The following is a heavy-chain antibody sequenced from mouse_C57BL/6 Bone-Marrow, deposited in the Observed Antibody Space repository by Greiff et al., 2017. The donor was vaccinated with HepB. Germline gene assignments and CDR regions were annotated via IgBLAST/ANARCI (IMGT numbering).Heavy chain of an antibody. CDR2: IHPNSGST. Sequence: QVQLQQPGAELVKPGASVKLSCKASGYTFTSYWMHWVKQRPGQGLEWIGMIHPNSGSTNYNEKFKSKATLTVDKSSSTDYMQRSSLTSEASAVYYCARRYDGSPMDYWGQGTSVTVSA. CDR3: ARRYDGSPMDY. V-gene: IGHV1-64*01. CDR1: GYTFTSYW. J-gene: IGHJ4*01. D-gene: IGHD1-1*01.